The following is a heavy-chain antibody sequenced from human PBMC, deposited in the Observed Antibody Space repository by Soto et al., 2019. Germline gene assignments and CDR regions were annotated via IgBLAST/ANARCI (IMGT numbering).Heavy chain of an antibody. D-gene: IGHD6-19*01. V-gene: IGHV4-30-2*01. Sequence: SETLSLTCAVSGGSISSGGYSWSWIRQPPGKGLEWIGYIYHSGSTYYNPSLKSRVTISVDRSKNQFSLKLSSVTAADTAVYYCARVGDSGESYYYYGMAVWGQGTTVTVSS. J-gene: IGHJ6*02. CDR1: GGSISSGGYS. CDR2: IYHSGST. CDR3: ARVGDSGESYYYYGMAV.